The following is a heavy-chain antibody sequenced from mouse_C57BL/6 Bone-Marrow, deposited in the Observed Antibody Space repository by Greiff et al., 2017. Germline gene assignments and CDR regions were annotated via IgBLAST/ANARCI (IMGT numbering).Heavy chain of an antibody. D-gene: IGHD2-3*01. CDR1: GFTFSSYA. V-gene: IGHV5-9-1*02. CDR3: TRAPYDGYYVGYFDY. J-gene: IGHJ2*01. CDR2: ISSGGDYI. Sequence: EVMLVESGEGLVKPGGSLKLSCAASGFTFSSYAMSWVRQTPEKRLEWVAYISSGGDYIYYADTVKGRFTISRDNARNTLYLQMSSLKSEDTAMYYCTRAPYDGYYVGYFDYWGQGTTLTVSS.